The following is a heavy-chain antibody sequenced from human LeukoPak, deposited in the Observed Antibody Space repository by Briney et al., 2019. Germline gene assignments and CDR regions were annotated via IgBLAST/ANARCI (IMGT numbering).Heavy chain of an antibody. V-gene: IGHV1-2*02. Sequence: GASVKVSCKASGYTFTGYYMHWVRQAPGQGLEWMGWINPNSGGINYAQKFQGRVTMTRDTSISTAYMELSRLRSDDTAVYYCARPYSSSPMGYWGQGTLVTVSS. CDR3: ARPYSSSPMGY. J-gene: IGHJ4*02. D-gene: IGHD6-13*01. CDR1: GYTFTGYY. CDR2: INPNSGGI.